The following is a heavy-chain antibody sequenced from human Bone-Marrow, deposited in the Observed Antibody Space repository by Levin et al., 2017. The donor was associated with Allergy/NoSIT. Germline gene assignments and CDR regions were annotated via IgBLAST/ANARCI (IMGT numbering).Heavy chain of an antibody. J-gene: IGHJ5*02. Sequence: PGGSLRLSCAVYGLSFSPAWLSWVRHLPGKGLEWVGRIKSGGATDYAAPVKGRFTISRDDAKNTLYVQLNSLKIEDTGVYYCTWHATVYGTFTSWGQGTLVTVSP. CDR3: TWHATVYGTFTS. CDR1: GLSFSPAW. D-gene: IGHD2/OR15-2a*01. CDR2: IKSGGAT. V-gene: IGHV3-15*01.